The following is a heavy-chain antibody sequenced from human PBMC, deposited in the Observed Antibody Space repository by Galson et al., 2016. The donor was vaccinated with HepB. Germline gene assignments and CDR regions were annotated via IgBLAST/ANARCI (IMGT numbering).Heavy chain of an antibody. D-gene: IGHD3-10*01. CDR2: ISGSGGST. Sequence: SLRLSCAASGFTFSSYAMYWVRQAPGKGLEWVSGISGSGGSTYYADSVKGRFTISRDNSKNTLYLHMNSLRAEDTALYYCAKAPGEYDRFLGLREYWGQGTLVTVSS. CDR3: AKAPGEYDRFLGLREY. CDR1: GFTFSSYA. V-gene: IGHV3-23*01. J-gene: IGHJ4*02.